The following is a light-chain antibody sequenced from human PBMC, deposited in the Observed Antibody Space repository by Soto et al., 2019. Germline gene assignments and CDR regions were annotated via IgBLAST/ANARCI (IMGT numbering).Light chain of an antibody. CDR2: AAF. CDR3: QQAYSTTWT. CDR1: RSTANY. Sequence: DLQMTQSPSSLSASVGDRDTITCRASRSTANYLNWYQQKPGKAPKLLIYAAFSLQSGVPSRFSGSGSGTDFTLTISSLQPEDFATYYCQQAYSTTWTFGQGTKVEI. V-gene: IGKV1-39*01. J-gene: IGKJ1*01.